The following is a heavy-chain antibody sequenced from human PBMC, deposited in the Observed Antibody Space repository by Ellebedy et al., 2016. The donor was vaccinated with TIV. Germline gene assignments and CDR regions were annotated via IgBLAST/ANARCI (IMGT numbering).Heavy chain of an antibody. J-gene: IGHJ1*01. CDR3: ASLPQLGGPAQYFQH. V-gene: IGHV3-33*08. CDR1: GFTFRSYT. CDR2: IWYDGSLK. Sequence: GESLKISXAASGFTFRSYTMHWVRQAPGKGLEWVAVIWYDGSLKYYGDSVKGRFTVSRDNSKNTLYLQMDSLRSEDTAVYYCASLPQLGGPAQYFQHWGQGTLVSVSS. D-gene: IGHD6-6*01.